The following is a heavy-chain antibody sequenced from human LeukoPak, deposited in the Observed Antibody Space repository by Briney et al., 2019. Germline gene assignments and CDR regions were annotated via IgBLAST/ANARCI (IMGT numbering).Heavy chain of an antibody. V-gene: IGHV3-21*01. Sequence: GGSLRLSCAASGFTFSTYSMNWVRQAPGKGLEWVSSISSSSSYIYYADSVKGRFAISRDNAKNSLYLQMNSLRAEDTAVYYCARDQYGSGSYSRLDYWGQGTLVTVSS. CDR2: ISSSSSYI. J-gene: IGHJ4*02. D-gene: IGHD3-10*01. CDR3: ARDQYGSGSYSRLDY. CDR1: GFTFSTYS.